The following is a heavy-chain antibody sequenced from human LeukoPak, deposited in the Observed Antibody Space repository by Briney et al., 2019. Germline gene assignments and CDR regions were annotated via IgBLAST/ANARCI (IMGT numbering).Heavy chain of an antibody. CDR1: GGSISSSNW. Sequence: SETLSLTCAVSGGSISSSNWWSWVRQPPGKGLEWIGEIYHSGSTNYNPSLKSRVTISVDKSKNQFSLRLSSVTAADTAVYYCARESGSGWYNFDYWGQGTLVTVSS. CDR2: IYHSGST. CDR3: ARESGSGWYNFDY. D-gene: IGHD6-19*01. J-gene: IGHJ4*02. V-gene: IGHV4-4*02.